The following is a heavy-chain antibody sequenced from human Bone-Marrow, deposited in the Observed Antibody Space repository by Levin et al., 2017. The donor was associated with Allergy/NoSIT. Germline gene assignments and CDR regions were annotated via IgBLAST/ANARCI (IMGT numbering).Heavy chain of an antibody. CDR1: GFIFSVYG. D-gene: IGHD2-21*02. CDR2: ISGGSSTI. V-gene: IGHV3-48*01. Sequence: GGSLRLSCAASGFIFSVYGMRWVRQAPGKGLEWVSYISGGSSTIHYTESVKGRFTVSRDNAKNSLYLEMNSLRAEDTAVYHCARGRGGDGRDYWGQGILVIVSS. J-gene: IGHJ4*02. CDR3: ARGRGGDGRDY.